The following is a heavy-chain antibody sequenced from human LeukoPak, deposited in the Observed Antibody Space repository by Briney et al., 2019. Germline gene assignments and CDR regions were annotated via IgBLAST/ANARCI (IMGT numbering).Heavy chain of an antibody. CDR2: INHSGST. CDR1: GGSFSGYY. Sequence: SETPSLTCAVYGGSFSGYYWSWIRQPPGKGLEWIGEINHSGSTNYNPSLKSRVTISVDTSKNQFSLKLSSVTAADTAVYYCARVAPQDYYGMDVWGQGTTVTVSS. J-gene: IGHJ6*02. D-gene: IGHD3-3*02. CDR3: ARVAPQDYYGMDV. V-gene: IGHV4-34*01.